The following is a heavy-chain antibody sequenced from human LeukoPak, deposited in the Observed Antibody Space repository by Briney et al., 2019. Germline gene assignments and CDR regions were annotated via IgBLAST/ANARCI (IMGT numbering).Heavy chain of an antibody. J-gene: IGHJ3*02. D-gene: IGHD2-15*01. V-gene: IGHV3-7*01. CDR2: IKQDGSEK. CDR3: ARESPVEVEYFAFDI. Sequence: GGSLRLSCAASGFTFSKAWMSWVRQAPGKGLEWVANIKQDGSEKYYVDSVKGRFTISRDNAKNSLYLQMNSLRAEDTAVYYCARESPVEVEYFAFDIWGQGTMVTVSS. CDR1: GFTFSKAW.